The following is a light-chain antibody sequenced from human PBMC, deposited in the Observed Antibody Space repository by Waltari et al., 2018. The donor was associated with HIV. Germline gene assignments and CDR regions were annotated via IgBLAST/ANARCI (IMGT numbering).Light chain of an antibody. J-gene: IGLJ3*02. CDR1: NSDVGGYGY. Sequence: QSVLPQPASVSGSPGQSITISCTGTNSDVGGYGYVSWYQQHPGKAPKLLIYEVTHRPSGISSRFSGSKSGNTASMTISGLQAEDEADYYCSSYTATTAILFGGGTKVTVL. CDR2: EVT. CDR3: SSYTATTAIL. V-gene: IGLV2-14*01.